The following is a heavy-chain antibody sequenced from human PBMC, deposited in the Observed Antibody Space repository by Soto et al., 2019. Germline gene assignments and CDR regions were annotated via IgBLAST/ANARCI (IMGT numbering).Heavy chain of an antibody. CDR1: GGNFRIDS. V-gene: IGHV3-15*01. CDR3: TTDFYPLSFLEEDWFGP. Sequence: GGSLRLSCEASGGNFRIDSMSWVRQAPGKGLEWVGRIKSKTDGGTTDYAAPVKGRFTISRDDSKNTLYLQMNSLKTEDTAVYYCTTDFYPLSFLEEDWFGPWGQGTLVTVSS. CDR2: IKSKTDGGTT. D-gene: IGHD2-15*01. J-gene: IGHJ5*02.